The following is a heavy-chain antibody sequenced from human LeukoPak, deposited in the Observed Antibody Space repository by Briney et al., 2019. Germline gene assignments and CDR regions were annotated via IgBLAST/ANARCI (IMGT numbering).Heavy chain of an antibody. V-gene: IGHV3-74*03. D-gene: IGHD4-23*01. CDR2: IKSDGSSI. J-gene: IGHJ4*02. CDR1: GFTFSSYS. Sequence: GGSLRLSCAASGFTFSSYSMNWVRQAPGKGLVWVSRIKSDGSSIMYADSVRGRFTISRDNAKNTLYLQMNSLRAEDTAVYYCARDLDYGGRSNFDHWGQGTLVTVSS. CDR3: ARDLDYGGRSNFDH.